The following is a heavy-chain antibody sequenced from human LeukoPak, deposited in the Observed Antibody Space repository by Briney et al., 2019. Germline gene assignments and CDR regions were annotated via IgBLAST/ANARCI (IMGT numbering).Heavy chain of an antibody. CDR1: GGTFSNYA. Sequence: GASVKVSCKASGGTFSNYAVSWVRQAPGQGLEWMGRIIPIFGTANYAQKFQGRVTITTDESTSTAYMELSSLRSEDTAVYYCARRSSGWYDYWGQGTLVTVSS. D-gene: IGHD6-19*01. CDR2: IIPIFGTA. CDR3: ARRSSGWYDY. J-gene: IGHJ4*02. V-gene: IGHV1-69*05.